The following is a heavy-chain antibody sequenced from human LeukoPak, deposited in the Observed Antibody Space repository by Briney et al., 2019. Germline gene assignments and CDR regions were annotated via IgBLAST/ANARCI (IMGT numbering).Heavy chain of an antibody. Sequence: GGSLRLSCAASGFTFDDYAMHWVRQAPGKGLEWVSLISWDGGSTYYADSVKGRFTISRDNSKNSRYLQMNSLRAEDTALYYCAKEGVAAQLNYYYYYMDVWGKGTTVTVSS. V-gene: IGHV3-43D*03. D-gene: IGHD6-13*01. CDR1: GFTFDDYA. CDR3: AKEGVAAQLNYYYYYMDV. CDR2: ISWDGGST. J-gene: IGHJ6*03.